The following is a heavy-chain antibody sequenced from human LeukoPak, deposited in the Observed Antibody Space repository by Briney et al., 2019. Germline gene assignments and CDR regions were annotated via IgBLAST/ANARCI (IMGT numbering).Heavy chain of an antibody. D-gene: IGHD5-24*01. V-gene: IGHV4-4*07. CDR1: GGSISNYY. CDR2: NYTSAST. Sequence: SETLSLTCTVSGGSISNYYWSWIRQPAGKGLEWIRRNYTSASTNYNPSLKSRVTLSVDASKNQFSLRLSPLTAADTAVYYCARGRYCSATICSGGDAFDIWGQGTVVTVSS. J-gene: IGHJ3*02. CDR3: ARGRYCSATICSGGDAFDI.